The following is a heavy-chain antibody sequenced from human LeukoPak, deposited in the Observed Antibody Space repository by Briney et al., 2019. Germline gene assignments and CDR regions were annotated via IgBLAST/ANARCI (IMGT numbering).Heavy chain of an antibody. CDR2: ISGYNGNT. CDR1: GYTFTSYG. V-gene: IGHV1-18*01. Sequence: ASVKVSFKSSGYTFTSYGISWVRQAPGQGLEWMGWISGYNGNTNYAQNLQGRVTMTTDTSTSTAYIELRSRRSDDTAVYYCARDGLTTVTTPIDYWGQGTLVTVSS. D-gene: IGHD4-17*01. CDR3: ARDGLTTVTTPIDY. J-gene: IGHJ4*02.